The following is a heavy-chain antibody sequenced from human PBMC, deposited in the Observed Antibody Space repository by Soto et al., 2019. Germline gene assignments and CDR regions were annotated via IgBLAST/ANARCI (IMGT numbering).Heavy chain of an antibody. CDR3: ARHNCGGDCYQPNLLDP. V-gene: IGHV4-30-4*01. D-gene: IGHD2-21*02. CDR2: IHNSGSP. J-gene: IGHJ5*02. Sequence: SETLSLTCSVSGASIYNGGYFWSWIRQSPGKGLEWIGHIHNSGSPYNNPSLKSRVTISADTSKNQFSLKLSSVTAADTAVYYCARHNCGGDCYQPNLLDPWGQGTLVTVSS. CDR1: GASIYNGGYF.